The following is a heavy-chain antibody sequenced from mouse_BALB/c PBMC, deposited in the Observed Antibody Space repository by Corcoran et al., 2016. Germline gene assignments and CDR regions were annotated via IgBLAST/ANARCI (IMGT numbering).Heavy chain of an antibody. CDR3: AREPYDYDQDWYFDV. CDR2: INTYTGEP. CDR1: GYTFTNYG. D-gene: IGHD2-4*01. Sequence: QIQLVQSGPELKKPGETVKISCKASGYTFTNYGMNWVKQAPGKGLKWMGWINTYTGEPTYADDFKGRFAFSLETSASTDYLQINNLKNEDMATYFCAREPYDYDQDWYFDVWGAGTTVTVSS. J-gene: IGHJ1*01. V-gene: IGHV9-1*02.